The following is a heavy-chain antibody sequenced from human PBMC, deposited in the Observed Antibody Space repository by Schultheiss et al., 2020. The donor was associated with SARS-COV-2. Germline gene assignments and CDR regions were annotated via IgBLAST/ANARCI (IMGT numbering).Heavy chain of an antibody. CDR2: IYHSGST. CDR1: GGSITSYY. J-gene: IGHJ4*02. V-gene: IGHV4-59*01. Sequence: SQTLSLTCTVSGGSITSYYWSWIRQPPGKGLEWIGSIYHSGSTNYNPSLKSRVTISVDTSKNQFSLKLSSVTAADTAVYYCASRRDGYNYWGQGTLVTVSS. CDR3: ASRRDGYNY. D-gene: IGHD5-24*01.